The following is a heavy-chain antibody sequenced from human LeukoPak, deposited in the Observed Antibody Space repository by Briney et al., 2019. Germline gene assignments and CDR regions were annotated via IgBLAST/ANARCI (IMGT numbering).Heavy chain of an antibody. CDR2: MNPNSGNT. J-gene: IGHJ4*02. CDR3: ARGIDDSSGHLAYGY. D-gene: IGHD3-22*01. V-gene: IGHV1-8*03. Sequence: ASVKVSCKASGYTFTSYDINWVRQATGQGLEWMGWMNPNSGNTGYAQKFQGRVTITRNTSISTAYMELSSLRSEDTAVYYCARGIDDSSGHLAYGYWGQGTLVTVSS. CDR1: GYTFTSYD.